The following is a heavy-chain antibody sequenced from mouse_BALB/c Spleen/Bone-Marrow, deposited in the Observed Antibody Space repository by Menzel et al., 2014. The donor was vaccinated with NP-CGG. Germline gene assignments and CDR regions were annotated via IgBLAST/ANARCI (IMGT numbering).Heavy chain of an antibody. Sequence: VQLQQPGPELVKPGASVKMSCKASGYTLTDYYMDWVKQSHGESFEWIGRVTPYNGGTTYNQKFKGKATLTVDKSSSTAYMALNSLTSEDSAVYYCARTGYWGQGTTLTVSS. CDR3: ARTGY. J-gene: IGHJ2*01. CDR1: GYTLTDYY. CDR2: VTPYNGGT. V-gene: IGHV1-19*01.